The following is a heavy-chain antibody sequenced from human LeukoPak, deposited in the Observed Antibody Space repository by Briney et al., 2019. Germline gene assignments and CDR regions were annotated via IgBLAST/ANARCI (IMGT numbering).Heavy chain of an antibody. J-gene: IGHJ4*02. CDR2: IIPILGIA. D-gene: IGHD1-26*01. CDR1: GGTFSSYA. Sequence: RRASVKVSCKASGGTFSSYAISWVRQAPGQGLEWMGRIIPILGIANYAQKFQGRVTMTRDTSISTAYMELSRLRSDDTAVYYCARDTPSGSYGYWGQGTLVTVSS. V-gene: IGHV1-69*04. CDR3: ARDTPSGSYGY.